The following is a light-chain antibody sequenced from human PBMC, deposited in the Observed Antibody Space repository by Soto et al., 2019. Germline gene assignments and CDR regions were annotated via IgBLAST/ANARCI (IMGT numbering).Light chain of an antibody. CDR3: QQYNNWPQT. CDR2: GAS. CDR1: QSVSSN. J-gene: IGKJ1*01. V-gene: IGKV3-15*01. Sequence: EIVLPKSPATLSVSPGERATLSCRASQSVSSNLAWYQQKPGQAPRLLIYGASTRATGIPARFSGSGSGTEFTLTISSLQSEDFAVYYCQQYNNWPQTFGQGTKVDIK.